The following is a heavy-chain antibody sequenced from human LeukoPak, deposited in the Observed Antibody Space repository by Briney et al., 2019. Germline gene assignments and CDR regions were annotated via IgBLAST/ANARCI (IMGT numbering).Heavy chain of an antibody. V-gene: IGHV3-30*18. CDR1: GYTFNSYG. Sequence: GGSLRLSCAASGYTFNSYGMHWVRQAPGKALECVAVISHDGTNKYYGDSVKGRFTISRDSSKNTLYLEMNSLRPEDTAVYYCAKERCGGAACYIFDNWGQGTLVTVSS. CDR3: AKERCGGAACYIFDN. J-gene: IGHJ4*02. CDR2: ISHDGTNK. D-gene: IGHD2-21*02.